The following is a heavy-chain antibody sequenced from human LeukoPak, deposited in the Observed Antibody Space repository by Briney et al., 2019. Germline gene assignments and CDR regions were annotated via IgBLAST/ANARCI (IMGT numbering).Heavy chain of an antibody. J-gene: IGHJ4*02. V-gene: IGHV3-23*01. CDR2: ISGSGGST. CDR3: ARHRSSWLIDY. Sequence: GGSLRLSCATSGFTFSSYAMSWVRQAPGKGLEWVSAISGSGGSTYYADSVRGRFTISRDNSKNTLYLQMNSLRAEDTAVYYCARHRSSWLIDYWGQGTLVTVSS. CDR1: GFTFSSYA. D-gene: IGHD6-6*01.